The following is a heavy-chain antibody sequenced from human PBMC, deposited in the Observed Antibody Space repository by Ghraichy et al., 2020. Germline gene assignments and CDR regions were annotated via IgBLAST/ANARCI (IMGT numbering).Heavy chain of an antibody. CDR2: INHSGST. CDR1: GGSFSGYY. Sequence: SETLSLTCAVYGGSFSGYYWSWIRQPPGKGLEWIGEINHSGSTNYNPSLKSRVTISVDTSKNQFSLKLSSVTAADTAVYYCARGKAARPRHYYYMDVWGKGTTVTVSS. CDR3: ARGKAARPRHYYYMDV. J-gene: IGHJ6*03. V-gene: IGHV4-34*01. D-gene: IGHD6-6*01.